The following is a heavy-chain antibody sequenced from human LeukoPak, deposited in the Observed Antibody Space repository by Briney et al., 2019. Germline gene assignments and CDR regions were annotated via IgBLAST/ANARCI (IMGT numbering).Heavy chain of an antibody. CDR3: WISGYDFSEVGAQVDFDY. V-gene: IGHV1-69*01. D-gene: IGHD5-12*01. CDR2: IIPIFGTA. CDR1: GGTFSSYA. Sequence: SVKVSCKASGGTFSSYAISWVRQATGQGLEWMGGIIPIFGTANYAQKFQGRVTIAADESTSTAYMELSSLRSEDTAVYYCWISGYDFSEVGAQVDFDYWGQGTLVTVSS. J-gene: IGHJ4*02.